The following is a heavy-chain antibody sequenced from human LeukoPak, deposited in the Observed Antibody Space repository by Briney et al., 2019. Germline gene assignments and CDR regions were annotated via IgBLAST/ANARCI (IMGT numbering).Heavy chain of an antibody. Sequence: GGSLRLSCAASGFTFSSYWMHWVRQAPGKGLVWVSGINSDGSSTRYADSVKGRFTISRDNAKNTLYLQMNSLRGEDTAVYYCARGRELLNPFDYWGQGTLVTVSS. CDR1: GFTFSSYW. D-gene: IGHD1-7*01. V-gene: IGHV3-74*01. CDR3: ARGRELLNPFDY. CDR2: INSDGSST. J-gene: IGHJ4*02.